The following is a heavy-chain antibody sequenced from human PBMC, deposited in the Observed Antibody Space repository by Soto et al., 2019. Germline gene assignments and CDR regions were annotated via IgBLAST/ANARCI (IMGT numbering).Heavy chain of an antibody. CDR2: IIRIFGTA. CDR1: GGTFSSYA. V-gene: IGHV1-69*01. J-gene: IGHJ6*02. Sequence: QVQLVQSGAEVKKPGSSVKVSCKASGGTFSSYAISWGRRAPGQGLEWMGGIIRIFGTAHYAQKFQGRVTITADESTSTAYMELSSLRSEDTAVYYGARDAGDYGYYYGMDVWGQGTTVTVSS. D-gene: IGHD4-17*01. CDR3: ARDAGDYGYYYGMDV.